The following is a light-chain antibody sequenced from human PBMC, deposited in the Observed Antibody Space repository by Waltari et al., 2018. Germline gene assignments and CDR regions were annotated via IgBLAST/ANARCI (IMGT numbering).Light chain of an antibody. Sequence: ELVLTQSPGTLSLSPGERATLSCRASHSVSSPYLAWYQQKPGQAPRLLMYGASSRATGIPDRFSGRGSGTEFTLTISRLEPEDVAVYYCQQYASSPLTCGGGTKVEIK. V-gene: IGKV3-20*01. J-gene: IGKJ4*01. CDR1: HSVSSPY. CDR2: GAS. CDR3: QQYASSPLT.